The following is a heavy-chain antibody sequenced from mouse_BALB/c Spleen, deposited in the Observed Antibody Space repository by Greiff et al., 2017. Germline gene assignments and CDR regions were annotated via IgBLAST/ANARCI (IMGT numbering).Heavy chain of an antibody. CDR2: ISSGGST. V-gene: IGHV5-6-5*01. D-gene: IGHD2-1*01. CDR3: ARDGNRAMDY. Sequence: DVMLVESGGGLVKPGGSLKLSCAASGFTFSSYAMSWVRQTPEKRLEWVASISSGGSTYYPDSVKGRFTISRDNARNILYLQMSSLRSEDTAMYYCARDGNRAMDYWGQGTSVTVSS. CDR1: GFTFSSYA. J-gene: IGHJ4*01.